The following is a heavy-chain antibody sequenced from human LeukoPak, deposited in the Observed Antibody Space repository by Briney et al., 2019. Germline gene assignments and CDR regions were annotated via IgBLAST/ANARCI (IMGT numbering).Heavy chain of an antibody. Sequence: SETLSLTCTVSGGSISSHYWTWIRQPPGKGLEWIGYIYNSGSTNYNPSLKSRVTISVDTSKNEFSLKLRSVTAADTAVYYCARGWLTGFPGMQWFDPWGQGTLVTVSS. J-gene: IGHJ5*02. D-gene: IGHD3-9*01. V-gene: IGHV4-59*11. CDR2: IYNSGST. CDR3: ARGWLTGFPGMQWFDP. CDR1: GGSISSHY.